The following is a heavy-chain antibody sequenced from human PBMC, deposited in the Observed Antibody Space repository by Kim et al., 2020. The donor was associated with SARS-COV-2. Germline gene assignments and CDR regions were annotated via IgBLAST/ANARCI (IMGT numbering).Heavy chain of an antibody. V-gene: IGHV3-23*01. CDR1: GFSLRNYA. CDR3: AKLMGGVVWFGDLLSPEY. Sequence: GGSLRLSCATSGFSLRNYAMSWIRQSPEKGLEWISTISASGDSRFHADSVMGRFTVSGDYSKSTIYLQMNSLRADDTAVYYCAKLMGGVVWFGDLLSPEYWGHGTLVTVSS. D-gene: IGHD3-10*01. J-gene: IGHJ4*03. CDR2: ISASGDSR.